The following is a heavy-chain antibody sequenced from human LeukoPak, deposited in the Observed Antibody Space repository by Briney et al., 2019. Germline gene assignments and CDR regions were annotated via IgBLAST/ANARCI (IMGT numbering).Heavy chain of an antibody. J-gene: IGHJ4*02. V-gene: IGHV3-30-3*01. Sequence: GGSLRLSCVASGFTFSGFFMHWVRQAPGKGLEWVAVISYDGTTKYYADSVKGRFTISRDNSENTLYPQLTSLHTEDTAVYYCAREGYGAGFDYWGQGTLVTVSS. CDR3: AREGYGAGFDY. D-gene: IGHD6-13*01. CDR1: GFTFSGFF. CDR2: ISYDGTTK.